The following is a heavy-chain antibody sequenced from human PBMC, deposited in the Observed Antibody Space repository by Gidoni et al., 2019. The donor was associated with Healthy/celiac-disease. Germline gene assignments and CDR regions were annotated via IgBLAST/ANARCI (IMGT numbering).Heavy chain of an antibody. Sequence: QVQLVQSGAEVKKPGASVKVSCKASGYTFTSYYMHWVRQAPGQGLEWMGIINPSGGSTSYAQKFQGRVTMTRDTSTSTVYMELSSLRSEDTAVYYCARDPRLDGGNSEDWFDPWGQGTLVTVSS. CDR2: INPSGGST. CDR1: GYTFTSYY. CDR3: ARDPRLDGGNSEDWFDP. J-gene: IGHJ5*02. V-gene: IGHV1-46*01. D-gene: IGHD2-21*02.